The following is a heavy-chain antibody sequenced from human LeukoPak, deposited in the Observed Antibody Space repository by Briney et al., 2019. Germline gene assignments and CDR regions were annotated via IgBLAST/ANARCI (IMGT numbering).Heavy chain of an antibody. D-gene: IGHD3-10*02. CDR2: ISYDGSNE. CDR1: GFTFRTYG. J-gene: IGHJ4*02. V-gene: IGHV3-30*18. CDR3: AKSRVRGVYYFDY. Sequence: GGSLRLSCAASGFTFRTYGMNWVRQAPGKGLEWVAIISYDGSNEDYADSVKGRFTISRDNSKNTLYLQMDSLRAEDSAVYYCAKSRVRGVYYFDYWGQGTLVTVSS.